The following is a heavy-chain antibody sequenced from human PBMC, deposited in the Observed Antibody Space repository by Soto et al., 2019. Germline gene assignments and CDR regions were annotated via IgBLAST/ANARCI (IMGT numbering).Heavy chain of an antibody. CDR3: ARGGQLLYYSYGMDV. J-gene: IGHJ6*01. D-gene: IGHD1-7*01. V-gene: IGHV3-33*01. CDR1: GFTFSSYG. CDR2: IWYDGSNK. Sequence: QVQLVESGGGVVQPGRSLRLSCAASGFTFSSYGMQWVRQAPGKGLEWVAVIWYDGSNKYYADSVKGRFTISRDNSKNTRYLQITSRRAEDTAVYYCARGGQLLYYSYGMDVWGQGTTVPVSS.